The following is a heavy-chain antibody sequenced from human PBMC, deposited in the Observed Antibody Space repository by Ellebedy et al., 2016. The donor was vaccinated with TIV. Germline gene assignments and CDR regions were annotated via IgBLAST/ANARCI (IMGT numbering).Heavy chain of an antibody. CDR2: IYYSGST. Sequence: SETLSLTCTVSGGSISSSSYYWGWIRQPPGKGLEWIGSIYYSGSTYYNPSLKSRVTISVDTSKNQFSLKLSSVTAADTAVYYCARHSDILTGYYGAYFDYWGQGTLVTVSS. J-gene: IGHJ4*02. CDR1: GGSISSSSYY. V-gene: IGHV4-39*01. D-gene: IGHD3-9*01. CDR3: ARHSDILTGYYGAYFDY.